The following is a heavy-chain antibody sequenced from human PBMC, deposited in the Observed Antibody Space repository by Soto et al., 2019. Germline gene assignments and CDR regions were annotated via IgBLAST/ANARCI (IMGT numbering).Heavy chain of an antibody. Sequence: SLETMSLPSTVSGGSISSSSYYWGWIHQPPGKGLEWIGSIYYSGSTYYNPSLKSRVTISVDTSKNQFSLKLSSVTAADTAVYYCATTIPAAFNYFDYWGQGTLVTVSS. CDR1: GGSISSSSYY. J-gene: IGHJ4*02. V-gene: IGHV4-39*01. CDR3: ATTIPAAFNYFDY. CDR2: IYYSGST. D-gene: IGHD2-2*01.